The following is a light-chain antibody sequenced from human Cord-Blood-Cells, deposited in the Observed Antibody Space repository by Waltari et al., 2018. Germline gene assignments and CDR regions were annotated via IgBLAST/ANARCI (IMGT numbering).Light chain of an antibody. J-gene: IGKJ1*01. CDR1: QGISSY. CDR3: QQSYSTPQWT. CDR2: AAA. V-gene: IGKV1-39*01. Sequence: DIPMTQPPPSLPASLGDRVTIPCRSSQGISSYLNWYQQKPGKAPKLLIYAAASLQSGVPSRFSGSGSWTDFTLTISSRQPEDFAAYYCQQSYSTPQWTFGQGTKVEIK.